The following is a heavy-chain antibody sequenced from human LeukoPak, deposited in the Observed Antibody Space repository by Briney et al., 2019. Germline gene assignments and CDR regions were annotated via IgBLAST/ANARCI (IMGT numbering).Heavy chain of an antibody. V-gene: IGHV4-59*06. Sequence: SETLSLTCTVSGGSISSYYWSWIRQHPGKGLEWIGYIYYSGSTYYNPSLKSRVTISVDTSKNQYSLKLSSVTAADTAVYYCARVFRFAVRSGYYMDVWGKGTTVTVSS. CDR1: GGSISSYY. J-gene: IGHJ6*03. CDR2: IYYSGST. CDR3: ARVFRFAVRSGYYMDV. D-gene: IGHD3-10*01.